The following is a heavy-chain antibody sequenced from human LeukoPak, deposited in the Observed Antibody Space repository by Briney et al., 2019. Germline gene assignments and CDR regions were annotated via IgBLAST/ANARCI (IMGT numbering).Heavy chain of an antibody. J-gene: IGHJ4*02. V-gene: IGHV4-39*07. D-gene: IGHD4-23*01. CDR2: IYYSGST. CDR1: GGSISIRSYY. CDR3: ARGVVASGGNDFDY. Sequence: SETLSLTCTVSGGSISIRSYYWGWIRQPPGKGLEWIGSIYYSGSTYYNPSLKSRVTISVDTSKNRFSLKLSSVTAADTAVYYCARGVVASGGNDFDYWGQGTLVTVSS.